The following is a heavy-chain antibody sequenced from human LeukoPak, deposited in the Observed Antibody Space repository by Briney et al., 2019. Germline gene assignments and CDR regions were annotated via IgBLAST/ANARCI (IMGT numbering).Heavy chain of an antibody. J-gene: IGHJ4*02. D-gene: IGHD3-3*01. V-gene: IGHV4-4*08. CDR2: IYTSGST. CDR3: ARAKFDFWSGSQTQSFDY. CDR1: GGSISSYY. Sequence: SETLSLTCTVSGGSISSYYWSWIRQPPGKGLEWIGRIYTSGSTNYNPSLKSRVTISVDTSKNQFSLKLSSVTAADTAVYYCARAKFDFWSGSQTQSFDYWGQGTLVTVSS.